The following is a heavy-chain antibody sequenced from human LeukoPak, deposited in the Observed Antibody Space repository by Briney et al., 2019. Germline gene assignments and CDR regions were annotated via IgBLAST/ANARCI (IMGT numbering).Heavy chain of an antibody. D-gene: IGHD3-22*01. CDR3: ARNYYDSSGSSPYYYYYMDV. J-gene: IGHJ6*03. V-gene: IGHV3-11*04. Sequence: PGGSLRLSCAASGFTFSDYYMSWIRQAPGKGLEWVSYISSSGSTIYYADSVKGRFTISRDNAKNSLYLQMNSLRAEDTAVYYCARNYYDSSGSSPYYYYYMDVWGKGTTVTVSS. CDR2: ISSSGSTI. CDR1: GFTFSDYY.